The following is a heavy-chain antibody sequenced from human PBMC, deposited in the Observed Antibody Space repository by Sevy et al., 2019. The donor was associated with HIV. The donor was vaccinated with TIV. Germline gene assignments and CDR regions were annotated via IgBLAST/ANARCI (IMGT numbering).Heavy chain of an antibody. D-gene: IGHD2-15*01. CDR2: IKEDGSVK. V-gene: IGHV3-7*01. CDR3: VRDGLASATDFDY. J-gene: IGHJ4*02. CDR1: GFTFSNYW. Sequence: GGSLRLSCEVSGFTFSNYWMTWVRQAPGKGLEWEANIKEDGSVKYYGDSVKGRFSVTGDNAKNSLYLQMDSLRAEDTAGYYCVRDGLASATDFDYWGQGTLVTVSS.